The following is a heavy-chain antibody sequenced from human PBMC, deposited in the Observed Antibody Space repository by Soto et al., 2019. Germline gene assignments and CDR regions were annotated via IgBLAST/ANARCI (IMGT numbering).Heavy chain of an antibody. D-gene: IGHD6-13*01. CDR3: ARDTQRRGPSSWYRWFDP. Sequence: QVQLVESGGGLVKPGGSLRLSCAASGFTFSDYYMRWFRQAPGKGLEWVSYISSSGSTIYYVVSVKGRFTISRDNPKNSLYLQMNSLRAEDTAVYYCARDTQRRGPSSWYRWFDPWGQGTLVTVSS. CDR2: ISSSGSTI. CDR1: GFTFSDYY. J-gene: IGHJ5*02. V-gene: IGHV3-11*01.